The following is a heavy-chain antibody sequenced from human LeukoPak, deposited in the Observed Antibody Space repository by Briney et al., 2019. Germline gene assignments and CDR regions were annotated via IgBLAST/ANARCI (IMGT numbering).Heavy chain of an antibody. V-gene: IGHV3-30*02. CDR3: AKELPLVGQLVRGDFDY. CDR2: IRYDGSNK. D-gene: IGHD3-10*01. Sequence: PGGSLRLSCAASGFTFSSSGMHWVRQAPGKGLEWVAFIRYDGSNKYYADSVKGRFTISRDNSKNTLYLQMNSLRPEDTAVYYCAKELPLVGQLVRGDFDYWGQGTLVTVSS. CDR1: GFTFSSSG. J-gene: IGHJ4*02.